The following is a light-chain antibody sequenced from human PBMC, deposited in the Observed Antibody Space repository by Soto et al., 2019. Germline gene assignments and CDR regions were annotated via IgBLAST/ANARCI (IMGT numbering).Light chain of an antibody. CDR2: GAS. Sequence: EIVLTQSPGTLSLSPGERATLSCRASQSVSSNYLAWYQQXXXXAPRLLISGASSRATGIPDRFSGSGSGTDFTLTISRLEPEDFAVYYCQQYGSSPLTFGGGTKVEIK. CDR3: QQYGSSPLT. J-gene: IGKJ4*01. CDR1: QSVSSNY. V-gene: IGKV3-20*01.